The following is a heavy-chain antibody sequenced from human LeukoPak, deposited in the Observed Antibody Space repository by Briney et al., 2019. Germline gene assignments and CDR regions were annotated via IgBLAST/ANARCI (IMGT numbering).Heavy chain of an antibody. Sequence: PSETLSLTCTVSAGSISSSSYYWGWIRQPPGKGLEWIGLIYYSGSTNYKPSLKSRVTISVDTSKNQFSLKLSSVTAADTAVYYCARGGYYGSGNDFRFDPWGQGTLVTVSS. CDR1: AGSISSSSYY. J-gene: IGHJ5*02. V-gene: IGHV4-39*07. CDR3: ARGGYYGSGNDFRFDP. D-gene: IGHD3-10*01. CDR2: IYYSGST.